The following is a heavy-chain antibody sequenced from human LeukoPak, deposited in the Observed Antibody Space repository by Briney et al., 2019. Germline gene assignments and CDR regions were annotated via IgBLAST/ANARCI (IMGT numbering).Heavy chain of an antibody. CDR1: GGSISGYY. V-gene: IGHV4-59*01. D-gene: IGHD4/OR15-4a*01. Sequence: SETLSLTCTVSGGSISGYYWSWIRQPPGKGLEWIGYIYYSGSTNYNPSLKSRVTISVDTSKTQFSLKLSSVTAADTAVYYCARSGAHYRSNFLVPNCFDPWGQGTLVTVSS. J-gene: IGHJ5*02. CDR2: IYYSGST. CDR3: ARSGAHYRSNFLVPNCFDP.